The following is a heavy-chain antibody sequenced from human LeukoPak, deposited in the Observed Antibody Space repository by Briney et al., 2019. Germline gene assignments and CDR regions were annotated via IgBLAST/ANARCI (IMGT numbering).Heavy chain of an antibody. J-gene: IGHJ4*02. CDR2: ISWNSGSI. V-gene: IGHV3-9*01. CDR1: GFTFDDYA. Sequence: PGGSLRLSCAASGFTFDDYAMHWVRQAPGKGLEWVSGISWNSGSIGYADSVKGRFTISRDNAKNSLYLQMDSLRAEDTALYYCAKSPIVVVITSWFDYWGQGTLVTVSS. D-gene: IGHD3-22*01. CDR3: AKSPIVVVITSWFDY.